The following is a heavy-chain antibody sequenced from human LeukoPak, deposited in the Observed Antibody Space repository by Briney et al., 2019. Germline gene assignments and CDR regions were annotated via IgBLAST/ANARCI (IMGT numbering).Heavy chain of an antibody. V-gene: IGHV4-38-2*01. Sequence: SETLSLTCAVSGYSISSGYYWGWIRQPPGKGLEWIGSIYHSGSTYYNPSPKSLVTISVDTSKNQFSLKLSSVTAADTAVYYCARHLYDSSGYYPHYFDYWGQGTLVTVSS. CDR3: ARHLYDSSGYYPHYFDY. CDR2: IYHSGST. D-gene: IGHD3-22*01. CDR1: GYSISSGYY. J-gene: IGHJ4*02.